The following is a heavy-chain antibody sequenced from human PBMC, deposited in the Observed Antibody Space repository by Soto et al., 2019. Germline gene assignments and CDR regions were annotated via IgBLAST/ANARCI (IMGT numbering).Heavy chain of an antibody. CDR1: GDTFTDYY. Sequence: QVQLMQSGAEVKKPGASVKVSCKASGDTFTDYYIHWVRQAPGQGLEWMGTVNPSGGPTTYAQHSPGRVAMTTETSTSTFYIELPSLTSAETAAYYCAGGGHVVVVTAAVDYRGQGTLVTVSS. J-gene: IGHJ4*02. CDR2: VNPSGGPT. D-gene: IGHD2-21*02. V-gene: IGHV1-46*01. CDR3: AGGGHVVVVTAAVDY.